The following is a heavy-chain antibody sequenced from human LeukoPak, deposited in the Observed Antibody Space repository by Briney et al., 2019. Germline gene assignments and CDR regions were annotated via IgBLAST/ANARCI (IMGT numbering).Heavy chain of an antibody. V-gene: IGHV3-21*01. CDR1: GLTFSSYS. CDR3: ARDITYDFWSGYYGNDAFDI. J-gene: IGHJ3*02. CDR2: ISSSSYI. D-gene: IGHD3-3*01. Sequence: KTGGSLRLSCAASGLTFSSYSMNWVRQAPGKGLEWVSSISSSSYIYYADSVKGRFTISRDNGKNSLYLQMNSLRAEDTAVYYCARDITYDFWSGYYGNDAFDIWGQGTMVTVSS.